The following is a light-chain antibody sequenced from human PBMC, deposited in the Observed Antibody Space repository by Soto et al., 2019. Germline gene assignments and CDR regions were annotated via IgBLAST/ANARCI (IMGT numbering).Light chain of an antibody. CDR2: AAS. CDR3: QQYNSFPQT. J-gene: IGKJ1*01. Sequence: DIQMTQSPSSVSASVGDRVTITFRASPGISNSLAWYQQKPGKTPKRRIYAASSLQSGVPSRFSGSGSATDYTLTTSSLQPEDFATYYCQQYNSFPQTFGQGTKVEIK. V-gene: IGKV1-12*01. CDR1: PGISNS.